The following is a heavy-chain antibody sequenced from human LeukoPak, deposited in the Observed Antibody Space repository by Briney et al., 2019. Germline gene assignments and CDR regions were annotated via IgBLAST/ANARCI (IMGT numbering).Heavy chain of an antibody. V-gene: IGHV1-69*13. CDR2: IIPIFGTA. CDR1: GGTFSNYA. CDR3: ARDWGMGPSCSWV. Sequence: SVKVSCKACGGTFSNYAIKWVRQAPGQGLEWMGGIIPIFGTANYAQKFQGRVTITADESTSTAYMELRSLKSEDTAVYYCARDWGMGPSCSWVWGQGTLVTVSS. D-gene: IGHD6-13*01. J-gene: IGHJ4*02.